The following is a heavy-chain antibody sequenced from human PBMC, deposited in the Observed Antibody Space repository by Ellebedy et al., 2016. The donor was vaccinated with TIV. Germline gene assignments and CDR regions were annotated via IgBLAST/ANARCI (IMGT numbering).Heavy chain of an antibody. CDR2: ILYDGTNK. D-gene: IGHD3-10*01. CDR3: ARSGSGSRYGMDV. J-gene: IGHJ6*02. CDR1: GFSFSDHP. V-gene: IGHV3-30-3*01. Sequence: GESLKISCAASGFSFSDHPMHWVRQAPGKGLAWVALILYDGTNKFYADSVKGRFTASRDNAENSLYLQMNSLRDEDSAVYYCARSGSGSRYGMDVWGQGTTVTVSS.